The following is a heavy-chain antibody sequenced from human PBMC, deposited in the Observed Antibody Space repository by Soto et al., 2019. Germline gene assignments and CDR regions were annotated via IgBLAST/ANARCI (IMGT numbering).Heavy chain of an antibody. Sequence: QVQLQASGPGLVKPSETLSLTCTVSGGSVNSGTYYWNWIRQPPGKGLEWIGYIFYKGTTSYNPPLESRVTFPVDTSTNHFSLKLTSVTAADTAVYFWARSYTLMVAALGEWGQGTLVTVSA. CDR2: IFYKGTT. V-gene: IGHV4-61*01. CDR3: ARSYTLMVAALGE. CDR1: GGSVNSGTYY. J-gene: IGHJ1*01. D-gene: IGHD3-16*01.